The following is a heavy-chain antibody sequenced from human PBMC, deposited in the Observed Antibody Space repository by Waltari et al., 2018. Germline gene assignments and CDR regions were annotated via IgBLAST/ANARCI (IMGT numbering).Heavy chain of an antibody. CDR2: IIRMFGTA. CDR1: GGTFSSYA. J-gene: IGHJ6*02. V-gene: IGHV1-69*05. D-gene: IGHD3-10*01. Sequence: QVQLVQSGAEVKKPGSSVKVSCKASGGTFSSYAISWVRQAPGQGREWMGGIIRMFGTANYAQKFQGRVTITTDESTSTAYMELSSLRSEDTAVYYCARWAVGDIPVYYYYGMDVWGQGTTVTVSS. CDR3: ARWAVGDIPVYYYYGMDV.